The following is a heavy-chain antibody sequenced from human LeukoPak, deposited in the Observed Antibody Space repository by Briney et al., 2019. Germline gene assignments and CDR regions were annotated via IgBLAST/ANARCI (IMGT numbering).Heavy chain of an antibody. Sequence: SETLSLTCTVSGGSISTYYWSWIRQPPGKGLEWIGYIYYTGSTSYNPSLTSRGTISLDASKNQCSLELNSVTPADTAVYYCARGGNYWPQWWFDPWGRGTLVSVSS. V-gene: IGHV4-59*01. J-gene: IGHJ5*02. CDR1: GGSISTYY. CDR3: ARGGNYWPQWWFDP. CDR2: IYYTGST. D-gene: IGHD1-26*01.